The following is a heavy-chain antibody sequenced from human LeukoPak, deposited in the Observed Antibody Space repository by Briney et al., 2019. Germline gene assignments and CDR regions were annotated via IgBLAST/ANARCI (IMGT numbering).Heavy chain of an antibody. CDR3: ARDMRGAAAADDAFDI. CDR1: GGTFSSYA. J-gene: IGHJ3*02. CDR2: IIPIFGTA. Sequence: SVKVSCKASGGTFSSYAISWVRQAPGQGLEWMGRIIPIFGTANYAQKFQGRVTITTDESTSTAYMELSSLRSEDTAVYYCARDMRGAAAADDAFDIWGQGTLVTVSS. V-gene: IGHV1-69*05. D-gene: IGHD6-13*01.